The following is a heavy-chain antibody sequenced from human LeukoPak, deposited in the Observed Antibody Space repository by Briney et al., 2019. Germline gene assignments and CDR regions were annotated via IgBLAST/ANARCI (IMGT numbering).Heavy chain of an antibody. CDR3: TRVRNSDNWWGAFDI. CDR1: GYTFDTSS. CDR2: ISPNNGNT. Sequence: GASVNVSCKAFGYTFDTSSITWVRQAPGQHLEWMGWISPNNGNTHYAQGVQGRVTMTTDTSRSTAYMELRSLTSDGTAVYYCTRVRNSDNWWGAFDIWGQGTMVTVSS. D-gene: IGHD1-1*01. J-gene: IGHJ3*02. V-gene: IGHV1-18*01.